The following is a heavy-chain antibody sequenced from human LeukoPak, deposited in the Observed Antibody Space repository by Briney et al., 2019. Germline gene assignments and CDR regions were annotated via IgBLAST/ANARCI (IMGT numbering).Heavy chain of an antibody. CDR1: SGSISNSGYS. Sequence: PSETLSLTCAVSSGSISNSGYSWRWLRQAPGKGLDYIGYIYYSGTTYYNPSLKSRLSMSIDTSKNQFSLRLTSVTAADTAVYYCARVNGYSYGSFDDWAQGTLVTVSS. D-gene: IGHD5-18*01. CDR2: IYYSGTT. V-gene: IGHV4-30-4*07. CDR3: ARVNGYSYGSFDD. J-gene: IGHJ4*02.